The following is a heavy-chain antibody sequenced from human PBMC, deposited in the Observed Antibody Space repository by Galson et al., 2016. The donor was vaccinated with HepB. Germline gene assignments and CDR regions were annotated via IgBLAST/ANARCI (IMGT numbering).Heavy chain of an antibody. CDR2: INHSGST. CDR1: GGSFSGYY. D-gene: IGHD6-13*01. Sequence: SETLSLTCAVYGGSFSGYYCSWIRQSPGKGLEWVGEINHSGSTNYNPSLKSRVTMSVDTSTNQFSLKLSSVTAADTAVYYCTRGESGSWYGHYYYGMDVWGQGTTVTVSS. J-gene: IGHJ6*02. V-gene: IGHV4-34*01. CDR3: TRGESGSWYGHYYYGMDV.